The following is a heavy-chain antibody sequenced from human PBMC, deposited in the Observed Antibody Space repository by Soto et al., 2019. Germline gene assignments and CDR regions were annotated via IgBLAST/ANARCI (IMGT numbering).Heavy chain of an antibody. CDR1: GFPFDSYS. J-gene: IGHJ6*02. Sequence: VQLVESGGGLVKPGGSLRLSCAVSGFPFDSYSMSWVRQAPGQGLEWLASLSSGSFYIFHADSIRGRLTISRDDAKNLLFLQMNSLTIEDTATYYCAREANTIYAPHGLDVWGQGTAVTVSS. CDR3: AREANTIYAPHGLDV. V-gene: IGHV3-21*01. D-gene: IGHD3-3*01. CDR2: LSSGSFYI.